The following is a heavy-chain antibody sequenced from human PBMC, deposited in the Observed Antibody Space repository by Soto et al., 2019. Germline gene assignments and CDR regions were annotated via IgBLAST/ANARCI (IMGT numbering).Heavy chain of an antibody. V-gene: IGHV1-2*02. J-gene: IGHJ5*02. Sequence: GASVKVSCKASGYTFTGYYMHWVRQAPGQGLEWMGWINPNSGGTNYAQKFQGRVTMTRDTSISTAYMELSRLRSDDTAVYYCARDRITVVRGAYDPYNWFDPWGQGTLVTVSS. CDR3: ARDRITVVRGAYDPYNWFDP. CDR1: GYTFTGYY. CDR2: INPNSGGT. D-gene: IGHD3-10*01.